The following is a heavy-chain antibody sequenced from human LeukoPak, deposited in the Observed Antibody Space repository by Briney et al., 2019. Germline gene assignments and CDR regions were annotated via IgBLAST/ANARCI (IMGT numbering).Heavy chain of an antibody. CDR1: GYTFTSYD. J-gene: IGHJ3*02. CDR2: MNPSSGNT. Sequence: ASVKVSCKASGYTFTSYDINWVRQATGQGLEWMGWMNPSSGNTGYAQRFRGRVTMTRNTSISTAYMELSSLRSEDTAVYYCARDRGYSYGFAFDIWGQGTMVTVSS. V-gene: IGHV1-8*01. CDR3: ARDRGYSYGFAFDI. D-gene: IGHD5-18*01.